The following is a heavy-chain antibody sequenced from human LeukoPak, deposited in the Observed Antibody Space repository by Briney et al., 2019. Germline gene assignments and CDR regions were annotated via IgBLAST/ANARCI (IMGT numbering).Heavy chain of an antibody. CDR2: INPNSGGT. V-gene: IGHV1-2*02. D-gene: IGHD3-10*01. J-gene: IGHJ4*02. CDR1: GYTFTGYY. CDR3: ARNYYGSGSYYNGGDY. Sequence: ASVKVSCKASGYTFTGYYMHGVRQAPGQGLEWMGWINPNSGGTNYAQKFQGRGTMTRDTSISTAYMELSRLRSDDTAVYYCARNYYGSGSYYNGGDYWGQGTLVTVSS.